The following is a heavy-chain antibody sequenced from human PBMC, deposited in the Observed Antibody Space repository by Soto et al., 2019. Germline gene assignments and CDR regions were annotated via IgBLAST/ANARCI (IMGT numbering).Heavy chain of an antibody. Sequence: SETLSLTCAVYGGSFSGYYWSWIRQPPGKGLEWIGEINHSGSTNYNPSLKSRVTISVDTSKNQFSLKLSSVTAADTAVYYCASGGIEDFWSGYPGTAFDYWGQGTLVTVSS. V-gene: IGHV4-34*01. D-gene: IGHD3-3*01. J-gene: IGHJ4*02. CDR2: INHSGST. CDR1: GGSFSGYY. CDR3: ASGGIEDFWSGYPGTAFDY.